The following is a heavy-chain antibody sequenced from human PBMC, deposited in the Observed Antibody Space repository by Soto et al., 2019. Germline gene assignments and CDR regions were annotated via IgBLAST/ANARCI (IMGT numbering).Heavy chain of an antibody. V-gene: IGHV1-18*01. CDR1: GYTFTSYG. J-gene: IGHJ6*02. CDR2: ISAYNGNT. D-gene: IGHD3-16*01. Sequence: GASVKVSCKASGYTFTSYGISWVRQAPGQGLEWMGWISAYNGNTNYAQKLQGRVTMTTDTYTSTAYMELRSLRSDDTAVYYCAREWGPGYYYGMDVWGQGTTVTVSS. CDR3: AREWGPGYYYGMDV.